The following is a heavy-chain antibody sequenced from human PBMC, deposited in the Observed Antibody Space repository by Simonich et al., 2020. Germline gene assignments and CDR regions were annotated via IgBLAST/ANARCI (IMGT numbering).Heavy chain of an antibody. CDR2: KKQDESEK. Sequence: EVQLVESGGGLVQPGGSLRLSCAASGFTFSSYWMSWVRQAPGKGLEGGANKKQDESEKYYVDSVKGRFTISRDNAKNSLYLQMNSLRAEDTAVYYCARDREVYGSGSYYNYWGQGTLVTVSS. V-gene: IGHV3-7*01. D-gene: IGHD3-10*01. CDR3: ARDREVYGSGSYYNY. CDR1: GFTFSSYW. J-gene: IGHJ4*02.